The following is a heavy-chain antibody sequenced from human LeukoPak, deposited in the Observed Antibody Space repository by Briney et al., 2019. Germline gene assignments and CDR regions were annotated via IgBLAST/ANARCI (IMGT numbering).Heavy chain of an antibody. V-gene: IGHV3-23*01. Sequence: PGGSLRLSCAASEFTFSIYAMSWVRQAAGKGLEWVSTITVGGDTTYYADSVKGRSTISRDNSKNTLYLQMNRLRAEDTAVYYCAKDQGDYSSGWSIFDYWGQGSLVTVSS. D-gene: IGHD6-19*01. CDR2: ITVGGDTT. CDR1: EFTFSIYA. J-gene: IGHJ4*02. CDR3: AKDQGDYSSGWSIFDY.